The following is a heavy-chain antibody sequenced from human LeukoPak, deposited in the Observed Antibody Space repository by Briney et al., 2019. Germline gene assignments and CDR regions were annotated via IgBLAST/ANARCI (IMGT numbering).Heavy chain of an antibody. CDR3: ARSCTSCSMSLFDF. CDR2: IKQDGSEK. D-gene: IGHD2-2*01. V-gene: IGHV3-7*01. Sequence: GGSLRLSCAASGFTFSSYWMSWVRQAPGKGLEWVANIKQDGSEKYYVDSVRGRFTISRDNAKNSLYLQMNSLRAEDTAVYYCARSCTSCSMSLFDFWGQGTLVTVSS. CDR1: GFTFSSYW. J-gene: IGHJ4*02.